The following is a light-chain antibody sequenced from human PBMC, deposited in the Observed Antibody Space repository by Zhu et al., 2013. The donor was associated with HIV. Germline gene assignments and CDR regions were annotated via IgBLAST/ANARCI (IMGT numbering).Light chain of an antibody. V-gene: IGKV1-17*01. CDR2: LAS. CDR3: LQSNSYPRT. Sequence: DIQMTQSPSSLSASVGDRVTITCRASQGIRTDFAWYQQKPGKAPRRLIYLASTLQSGVPSRFSGSGSGTDFTLTISSLQPEDFATYYCLQSNSYPRTFGQGTRLEIK. CDR1: QGIRTD. J-gene: IGKJ2*02.